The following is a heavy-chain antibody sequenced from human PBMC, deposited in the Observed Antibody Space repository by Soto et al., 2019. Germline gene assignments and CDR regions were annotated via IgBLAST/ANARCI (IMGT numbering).Heavy chain of an antibody. V-gene: IGHV4-39*01. CDR1: GGSVSNSTYY. Sequence: PSGTLSLTCTVSGGSVSNSTYYWGWIRQSPGKGLEWIGSVYYGGRSYSKSSVKSRVTISVDTSKNQFSLNLNSVTASDTAVYFCVSQRTSVLTQAYFDYWGPGALVTVSS. J-gene: IGHJ4*02. D-gene: IGHD2-8*01. CDR2: VYYGGRS. CDR3: VSQRTSVLTQAYFDY.